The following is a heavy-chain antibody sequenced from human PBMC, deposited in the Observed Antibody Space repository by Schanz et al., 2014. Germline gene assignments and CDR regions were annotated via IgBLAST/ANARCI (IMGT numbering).Heavy chain of an antibody. CDR1: GFTFSIYA. CDR2: IYIGGNT. V-gene: IGHV3-66*01. D-gene: IGHD3-10*01. J-gene: IGHJ3*02. Sequence: EVQLVESGGGLVQPGGSLRLSCSASGFTFSIYAMHWVRQAPGKGLEWVSFIYIGGNTYYADSVKGRFTISRDNSKNTLYLQMNSLRAEDTAVYFCAKGRFGELSAFDIWGQGTMVTVSS. CDR3: AKGRFGELSAFDI.